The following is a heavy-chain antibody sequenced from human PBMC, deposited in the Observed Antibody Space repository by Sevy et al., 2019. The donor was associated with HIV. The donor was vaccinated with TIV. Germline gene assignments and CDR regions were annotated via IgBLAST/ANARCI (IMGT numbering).Heavy chain of an antibody. D-gene: IGHD3-10*01. V-gene: IGHV4-38-2*02. CDR2: IYHSGST. CDR3: ARLRGYYGSGSYRERPNWFDP. J-gene: IGHJ5*02. CDR1: GYSISSGYY. Sequence: SETLSLTCTVSGYSISSGYYWGWIRQPPGKGLEWIGSIYHSGSTYYNASLKSQVTISVDTSKNQFSLKLSSVTAADTAVYYCARLRGYYGSGSYRERPNWFDPWGQGTLVTVSS.